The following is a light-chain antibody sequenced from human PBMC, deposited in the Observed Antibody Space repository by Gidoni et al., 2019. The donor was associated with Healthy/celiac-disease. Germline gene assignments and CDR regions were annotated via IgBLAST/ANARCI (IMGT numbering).Light chain of an antibody. CDR2: DAS. CDR3: QQRSNLPPRKT. J-gene: IGKJ4*01. CDR1: QSVSSY. V-gene: IGKV3-11*01. Sequence: EIVLTQSPATLSLSPGERATLSCRASQSVSSYLAWYQQKPGQAPRLLIYDASNRATGIPARFSGSGSGTDFTLTISSLEPEDFAVYYCQQRSNLPPRKTFGGGTKVEIK.